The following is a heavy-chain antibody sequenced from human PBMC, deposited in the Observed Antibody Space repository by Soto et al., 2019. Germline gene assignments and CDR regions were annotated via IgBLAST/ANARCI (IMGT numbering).Heavy chain of an antibody. CDR2: IYVTGAV. Sequence: SETLSLTCSVSGAALNSGNYYWSWIRHVPGKGLEWIGHIYVTGAVDYNPSLRDRITISQDTSERQFSLNLRLVTAADTAVYYCARLRIATNNYKWFDPWGQATLVTVSS. CDR1: GAALNSGNYY. V-gene: IGHV4-31*03. D-gene: IGHD2-21*01. CDR3: ARLRIATNNYKWFDP. J-gene: IGHJ5*02.